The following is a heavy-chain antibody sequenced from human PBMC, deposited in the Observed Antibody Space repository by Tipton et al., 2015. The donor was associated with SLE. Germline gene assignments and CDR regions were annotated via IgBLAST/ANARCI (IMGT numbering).Heavy chain of an antibody. V-gene: IGHV1-69*01. CDR1: GGIFRTSA. Sequence: QSGPEVKKPGSSVRVSCKALGGIFRTSAFSCVRQAPGQGLEWMGGIIPIYATTHYSQHFQGRLTLTSDESTSTAYMELSSLRSEDTAVYYCARDGSNRAFDIWGQGTMVTVSS. J-gene: IGHJ3*02. CDR3: ARDGSNRAFDI. CDR2: IIPIYATT. D-gene: IGHD1-26*01.